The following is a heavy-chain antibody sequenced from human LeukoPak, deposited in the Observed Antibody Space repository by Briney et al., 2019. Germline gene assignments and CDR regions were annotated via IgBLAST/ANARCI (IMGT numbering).Heavy chain of an antibody. CDR2: VYYSGST. V-gene: IGHV4-39*01. CDR1: GGSISSSSYY. CDR3: ARHLSVGSYPLDH. Sequence: PSETLSLTCTVSGGSISSSSYYWGWIRQPPGKGLEWIGSVYYSGSTSYNPSLTSRVTISVDTSKNQFSLTLTSVAAADTAVYYCARHLSVGSYPLDHWGQGTLVTVSS. D-gene: IGHD3-10*01. J-gene: IGHJ4*02.